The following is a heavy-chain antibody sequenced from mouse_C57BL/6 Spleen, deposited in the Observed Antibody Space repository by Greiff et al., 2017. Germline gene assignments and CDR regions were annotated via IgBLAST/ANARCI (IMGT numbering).Heavy chain of an antibody. Sequence: VQLKESGPELVKPGASVKMSCKASGYTFTDYNMHWVKQSHGKSLEWIGYINPNNGGTSYNQKFKGKATLTVNKSSSTAYMELRSLTSEDSAVYYCASHSSGPDYWGQGTTLTVSS. CDR3: ASHSSGPDY. CDR1: GYTFTDYN. J-gene: IGHJ2*01. D-gene: IGHD3-2*02. CDR2: INPNNGGT. V-gene: IGHV1-22*01.